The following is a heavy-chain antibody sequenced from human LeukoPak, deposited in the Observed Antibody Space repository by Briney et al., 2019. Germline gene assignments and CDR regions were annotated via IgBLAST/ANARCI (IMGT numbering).Heavy chain of an antibody. V-gene: IGHV4-39*01. CDR3: ARQRITGTTCWFDP. CDR1: GGSISSSSYY. D-gene: IGHD1-7*01. CDR2: IYYSGST. J-gene: IGHJ5*02. Sequence: PSETLSLTCTVSGGSISSSSYYWGWIRQPPGKGPEWIGSIYYSGSTYYNPSLKSRVTISVDTSKNQFSLKLSSVTAADTAVYYCARQRITGTTCWFDPWGQGTLVTVSS.